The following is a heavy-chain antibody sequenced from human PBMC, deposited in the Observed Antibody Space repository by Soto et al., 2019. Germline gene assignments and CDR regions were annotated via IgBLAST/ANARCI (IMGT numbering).Heavy chain of an antibody. Sequence: QVQLVQSGAEVKKPGSSVKVSCKASGGTFSSYAISWVRQAPGQGLEWMGGIIHIFGTANYAQKFQGRVTITAAESTSTAYMELRRLRSEDTAVYYCARKGVGEVHDYGDYEVKAIWFYPWGQGTLVTVSS. V-gene: IGHV1-69*01. CDR2: IIHIFGTA. J-gene: IGHJ5*02. CDR3: ARKGVGEVHDYGDYEVKAIWFYP. D-gene: IGHD4-17*01. CDR1: GGTFSSYA.